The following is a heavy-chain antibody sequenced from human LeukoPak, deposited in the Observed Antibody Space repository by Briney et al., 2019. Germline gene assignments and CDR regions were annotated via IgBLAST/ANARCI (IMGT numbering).Heavy chain of an antibody. J-gene: IGHJ5*02. Sequence: KASETLSLTCTVSGGSISSSSYYWSWIRQPPGKGLEWIGEINHSGSTNYNPSLKTPVTISVDTSKNQFSLKLSSVTASDTAMYYCVRDHVSPGLSNWFDPWGQGTLVTVSS. V-gene: IGHV4-39*07. CDR3: VRDHVSPGLSNWFDP. CDR1: GGSISSSSYY. D-gene: IGHD3-16*01. CDR2: INHSGST.